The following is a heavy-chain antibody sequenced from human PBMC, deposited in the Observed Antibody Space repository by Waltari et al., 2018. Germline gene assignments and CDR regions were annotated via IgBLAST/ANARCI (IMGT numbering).Heavy chain of an antibody. CDR2: INHSGST. J-gene: IGHJ5*02. D-gene: IGHD3-3*01. V-gene: IGHV4-34*01. CDR3: ARGAYDLWRGYYVNWFDP. Sequence: QVQLQQWGAGLLKPSETLSLTCSVYGGSFSGYYWSWIRQPPGQGLEWIGEINHSGSTKYNPARRSSVNISVDTPKNQCALKRRSGTAADMGVEYWARGAYDLWRGYYVNWFDPWGQGTLVTVSS. CDR1: GGSFSGYY.